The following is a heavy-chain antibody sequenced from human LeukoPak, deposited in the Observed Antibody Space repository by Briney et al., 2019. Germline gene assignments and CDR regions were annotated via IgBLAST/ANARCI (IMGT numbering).Heavy chain of an antibody. D-gene: IGHD2-15*01. Sequence: GGSLRLSCAASGFTFSSYWMHWVRQAPGKGLVWVSRINSDGSSTNYADSVKGRFTISRDNAKNTLYLQMNSLRAEDTAVYYCARVVVVAAAHNWFDPWGQGTLVTVSS. CDR1: GFTFSSYW. CDR2: INSDGSST. J-gene: IGHJ5*02. V-gene: IGHV3-74*01. CDR3: ARVVVVAAAHNWFDP.